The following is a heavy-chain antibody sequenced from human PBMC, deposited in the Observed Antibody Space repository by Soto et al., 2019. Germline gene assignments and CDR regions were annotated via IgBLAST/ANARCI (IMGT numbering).Heavy chain of an antibody. Sequence: ASVKVSCKASGYTFTSYAMHWVRQAPGQRLEWMGWINAGNGNTKYSQKFQGRVTITRDTSASTAYMELSSLRSEDTAMYYYTRFRTRQLASYYYYGMDVWGQGTTVTVSS. D-gene: IGHD6-13*01. CDR3: TRFRTRQLASYYYYGMDV. V-gene: IGHV1-3*01. J-gene: IGHJ6*02. CDR1: GYTFTSYA. CDR2: INAGNGNT.